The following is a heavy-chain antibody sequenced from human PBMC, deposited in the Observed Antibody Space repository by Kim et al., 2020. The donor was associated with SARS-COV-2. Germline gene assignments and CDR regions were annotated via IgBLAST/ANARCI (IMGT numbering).Heavy chain of an antibody. Sequence: ASVKVSCKASGYTFTSYGISWVRQAPGQGLEWMGWISAYNGNTNYAQKLQGRVTMTTDTSTSTAYMELRSLRSDDTAVYYCARDWGYGSGSYYYYYGMDVWGQGTTVTVSS. J-gene: IGHJ6*02. CDR2: ISAYNGNT. CDR3: ARDWGYGSGSYYYYYGMDV. V-gene: IGHV1-18*01. CDR1: GYTFTSYG. D-gene: IGHD3-10*01.